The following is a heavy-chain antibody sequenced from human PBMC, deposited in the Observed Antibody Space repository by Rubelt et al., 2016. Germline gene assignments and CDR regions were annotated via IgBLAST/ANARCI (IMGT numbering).Heavy chain of an antibody. D-gene: IGHD4-17*01. CDR3: ARGLYGDYDY. Sequence: APGKGLEWMGGFDPEDGETIYAQKFQGRVTMTEDTSTDTAYMELRSLRSDDTAVYYCARGLYGDYDYWGQGTLVTVSS. J-gene: IGHJ4*02. CDR2: FDPEDGET. V-gene: IGHV1-24*01.